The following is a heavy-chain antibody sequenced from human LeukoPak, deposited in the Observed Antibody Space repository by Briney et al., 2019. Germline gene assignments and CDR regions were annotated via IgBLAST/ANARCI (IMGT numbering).Heavy chain of an antibody. CDR2: INPNSGGT. J-gene: IGHJ4*02. CDR1: GYTFTGYY. CDR3: AREINGDYYGSGSYYHFDY. D-gene: IGHD3-10*01. Sequence: GASVKVSCKASGYTFTGYYMHWVRQAPGQGLEWMGWINPNSGGTNYAQKFQGWVTMTRDTSISTAYMELRSLRSDDTAVYYCAREINGDYYGSGSYYHFDYWGQGTLVTVSS. V-gene: IGHV1-2*04.